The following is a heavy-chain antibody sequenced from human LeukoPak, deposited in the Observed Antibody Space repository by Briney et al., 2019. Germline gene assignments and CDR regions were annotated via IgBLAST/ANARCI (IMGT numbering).Heavy chain of an antibody. CDR2: IYYSGST. J-gene: IGHJ5*02. Sequence: KPSETLSLTCTVSGGSISSYYWSWIRQPPGKGLEWIGYIYYSGSTNYNPSLKSRVTISVDPSKNQFSLKLSSVTAADTAVYYCARSVQLLWFDPWGQGTLVTVSS. V-gene: IGHV4-59*08. CDR1: GGSISSYY. CDR3: ARSVQLLWFDP. D-gene: IGHD2-2*01.